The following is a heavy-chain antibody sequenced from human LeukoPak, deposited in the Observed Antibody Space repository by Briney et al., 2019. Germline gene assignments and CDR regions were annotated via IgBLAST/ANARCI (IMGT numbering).Heavy chain of an antibody. CDR1: GGSISSYY. J-gene: IGHJ3*02. Sequence: SETLSLTCTVSGGSISSYYWSWIRQPPGKGLEWIGYIYYSGSTNYNPSLKSRVTISVDTSKNQFSLKLSSVTAADTAVYYCARHLPEGSFTDAFDIWGQGTMVTVSS. V-gene: IGHV4-59*08. CDR2: IYYSGST. CDR3: ARHLPEGSFTDAFDI.